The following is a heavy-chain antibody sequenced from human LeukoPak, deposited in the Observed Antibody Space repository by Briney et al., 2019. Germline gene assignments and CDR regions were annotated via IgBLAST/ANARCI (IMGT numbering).Heavy chain of an antibody. V-gene: IGHV5-51*01. Sequence: NRGESLKISCKGSGYSLISYWIGWVRQMPGKGLEWMGIIYPADSNTRYSPSFQGQVTISADKSISTAYLQWSSLKASDTAMYYCATVPTGRSEYDNSDYYPYFDYWGQGTWVTVSS. J-gene: IGHJ4*02. CDR2: IYPADSNT. CDR3: ATVPTGRSEYDNSDYYPYFDY. CDR1: GYSLISYW. D-gene: IGHD3-22*01.